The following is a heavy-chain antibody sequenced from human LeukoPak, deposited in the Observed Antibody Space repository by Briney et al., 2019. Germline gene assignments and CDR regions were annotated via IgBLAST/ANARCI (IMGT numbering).Heavy chain of an antibody. V-gene: IGHV1-2*02. CDR3: ARDRTSGYNWFDP. CDR1: GYTFTGYY. CDR2: INPNSGDT. D-gene: IGHD3-22*01. J-gene: IGHJ5*02. Sequence: SVKVSCKASGYTFTGYYMHWVRQAPGQGLEWMGWINPNSGDTNYAQKFQGRVTMTRDTSISTAYMELSRLTSDDTAMYYCARDRTSGYNWFDPWGQGTLVTVSS.